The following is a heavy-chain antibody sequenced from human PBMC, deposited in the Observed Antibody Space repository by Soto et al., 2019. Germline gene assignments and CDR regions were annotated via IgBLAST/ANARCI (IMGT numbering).Heavy chain of an antibody. CDR3: SRIYGSGTQNFYYGMDV. D-gene: IGHD3-10*01. J-gene: IGHJ6*02. Sequence: ASVKVSCKASGYSFTKFYVHWVRQAPGQGLEWMGIIDPSSGSTNYAQKFQGRVTLTRDTSTSTVYMDLRTLRSEDTAIFYCSRIYGSGTQNFYYGMDVWGQGTTVTVSS. CDR1: GYSFTKFY. V-gene: IGHV1-46*03. CDR2: IDPSSGST.